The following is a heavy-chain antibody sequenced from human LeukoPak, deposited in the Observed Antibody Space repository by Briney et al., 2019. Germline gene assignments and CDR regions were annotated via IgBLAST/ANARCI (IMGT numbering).Heavy chain of an antibody. V-gene: IGHV3-30*03. CDR3: ASSQRFLEWLRCCY. J-gene: IGHJ4*02. D-gene: IGHD3-3*01. Sequence: GRSLRLSCAASGFTFSSYGMHWVRQAPGKGLEWVAVISYDGSNKYYADSVKGRFTISRDNSKNTLYLQMNSLRAEDTAVYYCASSQRFLEWLRCCYWGQGTLVTVSS. CDR2: ISYDGSNK. CDR1: GFTFSSYG.